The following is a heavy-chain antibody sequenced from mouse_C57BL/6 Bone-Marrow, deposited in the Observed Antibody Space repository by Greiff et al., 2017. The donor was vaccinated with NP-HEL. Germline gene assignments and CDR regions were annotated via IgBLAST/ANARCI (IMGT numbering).Heavy chain of an antibody. CDR1: GYTFTSYW. CDR2: IYPSDSET. J-gene: IGHJ2*01. CDR3: ARGYGDDY. Sequence: QVQLQQPGAELVRPGSSVKLSCKASGYTFTSYWMDWVKQRPGQGLEWIGNIYPSDSETHYNQKFKDKATLTIDKSSSTAYMQLSSLTSEDSAVYYCARGYGDDYWGQGTTLTVSS. V-gene: IGHV1-61*01. D-gene: IGHD2-13*01.